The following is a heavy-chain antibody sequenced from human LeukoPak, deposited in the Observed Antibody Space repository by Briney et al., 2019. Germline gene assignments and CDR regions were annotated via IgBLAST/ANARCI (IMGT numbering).Heavy chain of an antibody. Sequence: SQTLSLTCAVSGGSISSGGYSWSWIRQPPGKGLEWIGYLYYTGSTNYNPSLKSRVTISVDTSKNQFSLKLSSVTAADTAVYYCARGCLYSGSYLRFDPWGQGTLVTVSS. CDR3: ARGCLYSGSYLRFDP. CDR2: LYYTGST. V-gene: IGHV4-30-4*07. J-gene: IGHJ5*02. D-gene: IGHD1-26*01. CDR1: GGSISSGGYS.